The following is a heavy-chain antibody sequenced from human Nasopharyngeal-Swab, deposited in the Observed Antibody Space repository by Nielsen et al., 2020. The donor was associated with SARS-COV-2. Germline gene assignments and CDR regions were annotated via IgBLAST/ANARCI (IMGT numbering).Heavy chain of an antibody. V-gene: IGHV1-46*01. D-gene: IGHD2-15*01. J-gene: IGHJ5*02. Sequence: WVGQAPGQGLEWMGIINPGGGSARHSQNFQGRVTMTRDTSTSTVYMELSSLRSEDTAVYYCARGGDPREVVAATDCFDPWGQGTLVTVSS. CDR3: ARGGDPREVVAATDCFDP. CDR2: INPGGGSA.